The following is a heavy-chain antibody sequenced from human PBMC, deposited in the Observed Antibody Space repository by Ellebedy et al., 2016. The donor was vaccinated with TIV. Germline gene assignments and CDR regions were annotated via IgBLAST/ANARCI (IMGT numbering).Heavy chain of an antibody. CDR1: GFTFSNYW. J-gene: IGHJ6*02. Sequence: GESLKISCAASGFTFSNYWMHWVRQGPGKGLVWVSRSSSDGRSTSYADSVKGRFTISRDNAKNTLYLQMNSLRAEDTAAYYCARVEVGRSGPSNGMDVWGQGTTVTVSS. D-gene: IGHD6-19*01. CDR3: ARVEVGRSGPSNGMDV. CDR2: SSSDGRST. V-gene: IGHV3-74*01.